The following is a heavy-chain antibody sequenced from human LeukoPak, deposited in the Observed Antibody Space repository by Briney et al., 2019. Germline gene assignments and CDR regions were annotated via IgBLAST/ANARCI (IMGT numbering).Heavy chain of an antibody. J-gene: IGHJ4*02. CDR3: VRDPHALDY. V-gene: IGHV3-48*02. CDR2: AGRNGAI. Sequence: GGSLRLSCAASGFTFSSYSMNWVRQAPGKGLEWVSYAGRNGAIHYADSVKGRFTISRDNDRSALYLQMSSLRDEDTAVYYCVRDPHALDYWGQGTLVTVSS. CDR1: GFTFSSYS.